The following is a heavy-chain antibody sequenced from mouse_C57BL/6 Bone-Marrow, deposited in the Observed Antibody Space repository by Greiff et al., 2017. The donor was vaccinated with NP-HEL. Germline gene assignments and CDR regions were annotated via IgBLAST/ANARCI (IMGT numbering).Heavy chain of an antibody. D-gene: IGHD1-1*01. V-gene: IGHV1-9*01. J-gene: IGHJ4*01. Sequence: QVQLQQPGAELMKPGASVKLSCKATGYTFTGYWIEWVKQRPGHGLEWIGEILPGSGSTNYNEKFKGKATFTADTSSNTAYMQLSSLTTEDSAIYYCARRPIYYYGVYYAMDYWGQGTSVTVSS. CDR1: GYTFTGYW. CDR2: ILPGSGST. CDR3: ARRPIYYYGVYYAMDY.